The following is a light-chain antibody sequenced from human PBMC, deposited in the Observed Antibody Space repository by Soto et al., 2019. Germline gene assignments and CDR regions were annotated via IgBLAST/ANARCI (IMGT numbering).Light chain of an antibody. Sequence: QSVLTQPPSASGTPGQRVTISCSGSSSNIGSNTVNWYQQLPGTAPKLLIYGQNQRPSGVPDRFSGSKSGTSASLAISGLQSGVGADYYCAVGDDSLDGRVFAGGTKLTVL. CDR1: SSNIGSNT. J-gene: IGLJ2*01. CDR2: GQN. CDR3: AVGDDSLDGRV. V-gene: IGLV1-44*01.